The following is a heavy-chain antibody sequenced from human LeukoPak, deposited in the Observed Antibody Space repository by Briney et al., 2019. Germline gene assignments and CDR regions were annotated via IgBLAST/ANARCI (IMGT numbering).Heavy chain of an antibody. D-gene: IGHD2-15*01. Sequence: GRSLRLSCAASGFTFSSYAMHWVRQAPGKGLEWVAVISYDGSNKYYADSVKGRFTISRDNSKNTLYLQMNSLRAEDTAVYYCARDQGRVAAMNWFDPWGQGTLVTVSS. V-gene: IGHV3-30*04. CDR1: GFTFSSYA. CDR2: ISYDGSNK. J-gene: IGHJ5*02. CDR3: ARDQGRVAAMNWFDP.